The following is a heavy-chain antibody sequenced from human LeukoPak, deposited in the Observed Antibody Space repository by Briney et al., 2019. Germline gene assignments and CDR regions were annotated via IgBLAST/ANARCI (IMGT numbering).Heavy chain of an antibody. J-gene: IGHJ6*02. V-gene: IGHV3-23*01. D-gene: IGHD6-13*01. CDR1: GFTFSSYA. Sequence: PGGSLRLSCAASGFTFSSYAMSWVRQAPGKGLEWVSAISGNGGSTYYADSVNGRFTISRDNSKNTLYLQMNSLRAEDTAVYYCAIDSSSWSYYYYGMDVWGQGTTVTVSS. CDR2: ISGNGGST. CDR3: AIDSSSWSYYYYGMDV.